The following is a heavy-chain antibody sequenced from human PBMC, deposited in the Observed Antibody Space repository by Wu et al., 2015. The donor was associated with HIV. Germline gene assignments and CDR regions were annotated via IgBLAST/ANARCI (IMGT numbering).Heavy chain of an antibody. J-gene: IGHJ6*03. CDR2: IIPIFGTA. Sequence: QSGREVRSLGRREVRPCKASGGTFSSYAISWVRQAPGQGLEWMGGIIPIFGTANYAQKFQGRVTITADESTSTAYMELSSLRSEDTAVYYCAATGIAVAGTYYYYYYMDVWGKGTTVTVSS. CDR1: GGTFSSYA. V-gene: IGHV1-69*01. CDR3: AATGIAVAGTYYYYYYMDV. D-gene: IGHD6-19*01.